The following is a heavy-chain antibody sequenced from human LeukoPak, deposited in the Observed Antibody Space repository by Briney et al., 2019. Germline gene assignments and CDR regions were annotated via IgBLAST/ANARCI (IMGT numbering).Heavy chain of an antibody. CDR1: GFTFSSYA. J-gene: IGHJ3*02. D-gene: IGHD2-15*01. CDR2: ISCSGGRT. V-gene: IGHV3-23*01. Sequence: PGASLRLSCAASGFTFSSYAMSWVRQAPGKGLEWVSAISCSGGRTYYADSVKGWFTISRDNSKNTLYLQMNSLRAEDTAVYYCANGYCSGGSCYSNPEEAFDIWGQGTMVTVSS. CDR3: ANGYCSGGSCYSNPEEAFDI.